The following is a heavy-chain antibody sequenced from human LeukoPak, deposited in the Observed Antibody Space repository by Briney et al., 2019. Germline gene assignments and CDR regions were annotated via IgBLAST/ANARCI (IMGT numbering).Heavy chain of an antibody. CDR1: GFTFSGHW. V-gene: IGHV3-74*01. J-gene: IGHJ4*02. CDR2: IDFDGSTT. Sequence: GGSLRLSCVASGFTFSGHWMHWVRQDPGKGLVWVSRIDFDGSTTIYADSVEGRFTISRDNAKNTLYLQMSSLRAEDTAFYYCARARSFWSPYYFDYWGQGTLVTVSS. D-gene: IGHD3-3*01. CDR3: ARARSFWSPYYFDY.